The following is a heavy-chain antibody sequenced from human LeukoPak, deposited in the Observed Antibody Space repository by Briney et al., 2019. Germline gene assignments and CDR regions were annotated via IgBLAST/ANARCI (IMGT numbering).Heavy chain of an antibody. D-gene: IGHD2-2*01. CDR1: GYTFTCYY. Sequence: ASVKVSCKASGYTFTCYYMHWVRQAPGQGLEWMGIINPSGGSTSYAQKFQGRVTMTRDTSTSTVYMELSSLRSEDTAVYYCARRVVPASLGVFFDYWGQGTLVTVSS. J-gene: IGHJ4*02. CDR2: INPSGGST. CDR3: ARRVVPASLGVFFDY. V-gene: IGHV1-46*03.